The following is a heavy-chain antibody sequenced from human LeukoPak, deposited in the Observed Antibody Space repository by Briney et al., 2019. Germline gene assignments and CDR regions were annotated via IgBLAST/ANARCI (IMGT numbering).Heavy chain of an antibody. CDR3: AREVEHAFDI. CDR2: ISSSSSTI. D-gene: IGHD1-1*01. Sequence: PGGSLRLSCAASGFTFSSYSMNWVRQAPGKGLEWVSYISSSSSTIYYADSVKGRFTISRDNSKNSLYPQMNSLRAEDTAVYYCAREVEHAFDIWGQGTMVTVSS. CDR1: GFTFSSYS. J-gene: IGHJ3*02. V-gene: IGHV3-48*01.